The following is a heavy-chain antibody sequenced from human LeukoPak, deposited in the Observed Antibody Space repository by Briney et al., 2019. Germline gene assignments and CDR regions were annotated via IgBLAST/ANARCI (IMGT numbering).Heavy chain of an antibody. CDR3: ASTNPEDDYVWGSYRYTEQNGYYFDY. D-gene: IGHD3-16*02. CDR2: IDANSGGT. V-gene: IGHV1-2*06. CDR1: AYTFTGYY. J-gene: IGHJ4*02. Sequence: GASVKVSCKASAYTFTGYYLHWVRQAPGQGLEWMGRIDANSGGTNYAQKFQGRVTMTRDTSISTAYMELSRLRSDDTAVYYCASTNPEDDYVWGSYRYTEQNGYYFDYWGQGTLVTVSS.